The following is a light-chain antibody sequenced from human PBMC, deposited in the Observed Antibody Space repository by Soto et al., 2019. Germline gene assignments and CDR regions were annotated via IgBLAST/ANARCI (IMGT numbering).Light chain of an antibody. Sequence: EVVLTQSPLSQSVTLGQPASISCKCSQSLLYSNGHTYLTWFHQRPGQPPRRLIYEVSYRDSGVPDRFSGSGSGTDFTLRISRVEVEDVGVYYCMQGTHRPLTFGGGTKVESK. CDR2: EVS. CDR3: MQGTHRPLT. CDR1: QSLLYSNGHTY. J-gene: IGKJ4*01. V-gene: IGKV2-30*01.